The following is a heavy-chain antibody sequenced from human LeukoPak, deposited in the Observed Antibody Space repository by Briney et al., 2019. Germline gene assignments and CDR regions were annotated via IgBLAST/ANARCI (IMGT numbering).Heavy chain of an antibody. CDR3: AGNGDSYGSGTFLGHLDY. D-gene: IGHD3-10*01. V-gene: IGHV4-39*07. J-gene: IGHJ4*02. CDR2: IYYSGSA. CDR1: GGSISSSGYY. Sequence: SETLSLTCTVSGGSISSSGYYWGCIRQPPGKGLECIGNIYYSGSAYYNPSLKSRVTISVDTSKNQFSLKLNSVTAADTAVYYCAGNGDSYGSGTFLGHLDYWGQGTLVTVSS.